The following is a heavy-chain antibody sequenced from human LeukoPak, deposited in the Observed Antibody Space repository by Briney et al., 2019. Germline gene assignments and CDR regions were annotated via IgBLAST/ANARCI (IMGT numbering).Heavy chain of an antibody. V-gene: IGHV3-30-3*01. J-gene: IGHJ3*02. CDR3: ARNIGYCSGSGCYSDGFDI. CDR2: ISYDGSNK. Sequence: GRSLRLSCAASGFMFSSYAMHWVRQAPGKGLEWVAVISYDGSNKYYADSVKGRFTISRDNSKNTPHLQMNSLRAEDTAVYYCARNIGYCSGSGCYSDGFDIWGQGTMVTVSS. D-gene: IGHD2-15*01. CDR1: GFMFSSYA.